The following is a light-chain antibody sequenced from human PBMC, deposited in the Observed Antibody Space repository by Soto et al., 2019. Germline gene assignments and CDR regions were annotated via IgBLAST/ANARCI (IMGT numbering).Light chain of an antibody. CDR3: MQGTLWPWT. CDR2: KIS. V-gene: IGKV2-30*01. J-gene: IGKJ1*01. CDR1: LSLVDSGGNTY. Sequence: DVVMTQSPLSLPVTLGQPASISCTSSLSLVDSGGNTYFNWYQQRPGQPPRRLIYKISNRESGVPDRFSASGSGTDFTLRISRVEAEDLGVYSCMQGTLWPWTFGQGTKVEIK.